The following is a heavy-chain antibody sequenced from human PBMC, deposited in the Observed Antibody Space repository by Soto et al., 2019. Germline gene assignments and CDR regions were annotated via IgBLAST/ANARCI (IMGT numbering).Heavy chain of an antibody. V-gene: IGHV3-66*01. J-gene: IGHJ4*02. Sequence: EVQLVESGGDLVQPGGSVRVSCAASGFTVSSNYMNWVRQAPGKGLEWVSVIYSGGSTYYADSVKVRFTISRDNSKNTLYLQMNSLRAEDTAVYYCARGAGGDCSTTSCPNYFDYWGQGTLVTVSS. CDR1: GFTVSSNY. CDR3: ARGAGGDCSTTSCPNYFDY. D-gene: IGHD2-2*01. CDR2: IYSGGST.